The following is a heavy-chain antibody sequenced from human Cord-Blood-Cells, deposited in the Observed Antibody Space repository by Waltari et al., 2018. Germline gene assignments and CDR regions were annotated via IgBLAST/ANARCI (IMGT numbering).Heavy chain of an antibody. V-gene: IGHV4-34*01. D-gene: IGHD6-19*01. Sequence: VQLQQWGAGLLTPSETLSLSCAVIGGPFGGFYWSWIRPPPGKGLEWIGEINHSGSTNYNPSLKSRVTISVDTSKNQFSLKLSSVTAADTAVYYCARGQWLRWQYYFDYWGQGTLVTVSS. J-gene: IGHJ4*02. CDR3: ARGQWLRWQYYFDY. CDR2: INHSGST. CDR1: GGPFGGFY.